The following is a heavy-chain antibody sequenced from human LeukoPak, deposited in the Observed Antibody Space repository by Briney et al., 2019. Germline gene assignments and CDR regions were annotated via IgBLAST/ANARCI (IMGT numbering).Heavy chain of an antibody. V-gene: IGHV3-20*04. CDR2: INWSGGST. CDR1: GFDFDDYG. CDR3: AKDMLATVVTPSDY. Sequence: GGSLRLSCAASGFDFDDYGMSWVRQAPGKGLEWVSGINWSGGSTGYGDSVKGRFTISRDKTSLFLQMNSLRAEDTALYYCAKDMLATVVTPSDYWGQGTLVTVSS. J-gene: IGHJ4*02. D-gene: IGHD4-23*01.